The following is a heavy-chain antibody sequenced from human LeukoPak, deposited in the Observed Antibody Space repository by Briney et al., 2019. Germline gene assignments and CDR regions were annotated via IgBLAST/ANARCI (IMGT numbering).Heavy chain of an antibody. Sequence: ASVKVSCKASGYTFTDYYMHWVRQAPGQGLEWMGWINPDSGVTNYPQKFQGRVTMTRDTSSSTAYMELIRLRSDDTAVCYCARDGTFDIWGQGKMVTVSS. CDR3: ARDGTFDI. V-gene: IGHV1-2*02. J-gene: IGHJ3*02. CDR2: INPDSGVT. D-gene: IGHD2-15*01. CDR1: GYTFTDYY.